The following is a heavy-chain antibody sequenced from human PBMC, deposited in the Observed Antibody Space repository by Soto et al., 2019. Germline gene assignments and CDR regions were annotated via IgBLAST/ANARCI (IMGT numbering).Heavy chain of an antibody. D-gene: IGHD2-2*01. CDR1: GFTFSSYG. CDR3: ARATGSNHPFDY. V-gene: IGHV3-74*01. J-gene: IGHJ4*02. CDR2: ISTDGSST. Sequence: VGSLRLSCAASGFTFSSYGVHWVRQAPGKGLVWVSRISTDGSSTTYADSVKGRFTISRDDAKNTLYLQMNSLRAEGTAVYYCARATGSNHPFDYWGQGSLVTVSS.